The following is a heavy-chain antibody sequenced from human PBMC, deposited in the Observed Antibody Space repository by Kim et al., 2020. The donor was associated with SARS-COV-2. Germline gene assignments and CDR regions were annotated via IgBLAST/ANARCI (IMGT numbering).Heavy chain of an antibody. CDR3: ARGPGYFYYALDV. J-gene: IGHJ6*02. V-gene: IGHV3-53*01. Sequence: DADTVRGRFPISRDNSKNTMYLKMNSLRAEDTAIYSCARGPGYFYYALDVWGQGTTVTVSS.